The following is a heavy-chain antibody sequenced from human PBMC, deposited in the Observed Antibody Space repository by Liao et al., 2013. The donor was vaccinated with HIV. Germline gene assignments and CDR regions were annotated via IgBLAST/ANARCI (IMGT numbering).Heavy chain of an antibody. CDR3: ARVLKGKSTWGFSKAGPDGFDV. Sequence: QVQLQESGPGLVKPSETMSLTCNMSGSSTSGYYWSWVRQAPGKGLEWIGYISHRGNTNHNPSLKSRVSISLDTSKNSLSLRLTSVTAADTAVYYCARVLKGKSTWGFSKAGPDGFDVWGQGTPVRVSS. D-gene: IGHD3-3*01. CDR2: ISHRGNT. V-gene: IGHV4-59*01. J-gene: IGHJ3*01. CDR1: GSSTSGYY.